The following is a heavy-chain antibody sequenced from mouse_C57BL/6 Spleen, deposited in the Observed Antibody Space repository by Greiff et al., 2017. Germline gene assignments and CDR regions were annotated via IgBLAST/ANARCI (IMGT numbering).Heavy chain of an antibody. CDR1: GYTFTSYW. Sequence: QVQLQQPGAELVKPGASVKMSCKASGYTFTSYWMHWVKQRPGRGLEWIGRIHPNSGGTKYNEKFKSKATLTVDKHSSTAYMQLSRLTSEDSAVYYCGGGDCEFGDWGQGALVTVSA. V-gene: IGHV1-72*01. CDR3: GGGDCEFGD. J-gene: IGHJ3*01. CDR2: IHPNSGGT.